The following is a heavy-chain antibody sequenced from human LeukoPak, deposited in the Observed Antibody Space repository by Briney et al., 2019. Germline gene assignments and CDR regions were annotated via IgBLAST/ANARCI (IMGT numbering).Heavy chain of an antibody. D-gene: IGHD3-22*01. Sequence: GGSLRLSCAASGFTFSSNYMSWVRQAPGKGLEWVTVLYSGGSAFYADSVKGRFTISGHTSKNTLYLEMNSLRDEDTAVYYCAREVNSGFDCWGQGTLVTVSS. J-gene: IGHJ4*02. CDR1: GFTFSSNY. CDR3: AREVNSGFDC. V-gene: IGHV3-53*04. CDR2: LYSGGSA.